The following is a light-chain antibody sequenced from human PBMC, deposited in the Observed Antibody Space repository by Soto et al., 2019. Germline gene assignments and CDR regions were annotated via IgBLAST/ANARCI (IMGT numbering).Light chain of an antibody. Sequence: EIVLTQSPGTLSSSPGERATLSCRASQSIDNRYFVWYQHKPGQAPRLLIYATSSRATGIPDRFGGSGSGTDFTLTINRLEPEDFAVYYCQQYFASSWTFGQRTKVDIK. CDR2: ATS. V-gene: IGKV3-20*01. CDR1: QSIDNRY. J-gene: IGKJ1*01. CDR3: QQYFASSWT.